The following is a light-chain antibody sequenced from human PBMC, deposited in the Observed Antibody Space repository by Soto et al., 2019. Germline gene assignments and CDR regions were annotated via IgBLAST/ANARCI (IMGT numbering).Light chain of an antibody. CDR1: QTVINTH. CDR2: ATS. J-gene: IGKJ5*01. Sequence: IILTQSPGTLSLSPGEGATLSCKASQTVINTHLAWYQQKPGQAPRLLIYATSNRATGIPDRFSGSGSGRDFTLTIDRLEPEDFAVYYCQQYDSSSVTFGQGTRLDLK. V-gene: IGKV3-20*01. CDR3: QQYDSSSVT.